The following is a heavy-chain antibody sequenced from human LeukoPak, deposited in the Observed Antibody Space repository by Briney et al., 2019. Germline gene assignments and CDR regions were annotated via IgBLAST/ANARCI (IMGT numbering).Heavy chain of an antibody. V-gene: IGHV1-69*02. CDR2: IIPILGIA. CDR1: GGTCSSYT. D-gene: IGHD4-23*01. Sequence: SVKVSCKASGGTCSSYTISWGRQAPGQGLEWMGRIIPILGIANYAQKFQGRVTITADKSTSTAYMELSSLRSEDTAVYYCASRGYGGNLRGFDYWGQGTLVTVSS. J-gene: IGHJ4*02. CDR3: ASRGYGGNLRGFDY.